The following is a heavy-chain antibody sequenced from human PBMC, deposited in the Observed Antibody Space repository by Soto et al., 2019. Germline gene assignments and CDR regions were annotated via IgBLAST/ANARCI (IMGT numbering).Heavy chain of an antibody. CDR2: ISGSGGST. J-gene: IGHJ4*02. CDR1: GFTFSSYA. CDR3: ANDEGATGYY. Sequence: GGSLRLSCAASGFTFSSYAMSWVRQAPGKGLEWVSAISGSGGSTYYADSVKGRFTISGDNSKNTLYLQMNSLRPEDTALYHCANDEGATGYYWGQGTLVTVSS. D-gene: IGHD1-26*01. V-gene: IGHV3-23*01.